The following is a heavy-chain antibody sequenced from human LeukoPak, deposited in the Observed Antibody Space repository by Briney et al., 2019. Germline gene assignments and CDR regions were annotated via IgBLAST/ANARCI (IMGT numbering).Heavy chain of an antibody. D-gene: IGHD6-19*01. Sequence: VASVNVSCKASGYTFTSYGISWVRQAPGQGLEWMGWISAYNGNTNYAQKLQGRVTMTTDTSTSTAYMELRSLRSDDTAVYYCARGVAVAGTDYYYYGMDVWGQGTTVTVSS. CDR2: ISAYNGNT. V-gene: IGHV1-18*01. CDR3: ARGVAVAGTDYYYYGMDV. CDR1: GYTFTSYG. J-gene: IGHJ6*02.